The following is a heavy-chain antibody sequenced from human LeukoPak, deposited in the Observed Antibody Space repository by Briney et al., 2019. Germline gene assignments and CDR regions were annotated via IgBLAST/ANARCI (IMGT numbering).Heavy chain of an antibody. D-gene: IGHD3-10*01. V-gene: IGHV3-30-3*01. CDR1: GFTFSRYA. Sequence: GGSLRLSCAASGFTFSRYAMHWVRQAPGKGLEWVAVISYDGSNKYYADSVKGRFTISRDNSKNTLYLQMNSLRAEDTAVHYCARGRTGYYGSGSYYMGWFDPWGQGTLVTVSS. CDR3: ARGRTGYYGSGSYYMGWFDP. CDR2: ISYDGSNK. J-gene: IGHJ5*02.